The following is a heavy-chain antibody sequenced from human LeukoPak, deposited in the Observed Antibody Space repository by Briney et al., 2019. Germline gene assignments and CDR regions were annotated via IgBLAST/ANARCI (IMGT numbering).Heavy chain of an antibody. CDR3: AREYSSGWFPGYFDY. Sequence: PGGSLRLSCAASGFTFSSYGMHWVRQAPGKGLEWVAVIWYDGSNKYYADSVKGRFTISGDNSKNTLYLQMNSLRAEDTAVYYCAREYSSGWFPGYFDYWGQGTLVTVSS. CDR2: IWYDGSNK. J-gene: IGHJ4*02. D-gene: IGHD6-19*01. CDR1: GFTFSSYG. V-gene: IGHV3-33*01.